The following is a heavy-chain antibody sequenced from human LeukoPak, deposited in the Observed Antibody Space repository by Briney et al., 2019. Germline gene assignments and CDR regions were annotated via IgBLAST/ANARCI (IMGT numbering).Heavy chain of an antibody. D-gene: IGHD3-22*01. Sequence: ASVKVSCKASGYNFTGYYMHWVRQAPGQGLEWMGWINPNSGGTNYAQKFQGRVTMTRDTSISTAYMDLSGLRSDDTAVYYCARDERYDSSGYPFDYWGQGTLVTVSS. V-gene: IGHV1-2*02. CDR3: ARDERYDSSGYPFDY. CDR1: GYNFTGYY. CDR2: INPNSGGT. J-gene: IGHJ4*02.